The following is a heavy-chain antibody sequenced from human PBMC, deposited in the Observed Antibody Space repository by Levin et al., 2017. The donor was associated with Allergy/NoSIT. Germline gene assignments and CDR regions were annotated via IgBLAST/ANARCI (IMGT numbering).Heavy chain of an antibody. CDR3: ARGLSKGLEPHFDY. J-gene: IGHJ4*02. Sequence: GESLKISCAASGFTVSSNYMSWVRQAPGKGLEWVSVIYSGGSTYYADSVKGRFTISRDNSKNTLYLQMNSLRAEDTAVYYCARGLSKGLEPHFDYWGQGTLVTVSS. CDR1: GFTVSSNY. CDR2: IYSGGST. D-gene: IGHD6-19*01. V-gene: IGHV3-66*02.